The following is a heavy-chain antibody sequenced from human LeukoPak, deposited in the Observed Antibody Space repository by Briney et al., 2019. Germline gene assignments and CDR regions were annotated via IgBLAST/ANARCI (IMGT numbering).Heavy chain of an antibody. CDR1: GFTFSSYA. V-gene: IGHV3-23*01. CDR2: ISGSGGST. J-gene: IGHJ4*02. CDR3: ATSSGYSGSYSADY. Sequence: PGGSLRLXCAASGFTFSSYAMSWVRQAPGKGLEWVSAISGSGGSTYYADSVKGRFTIPRDNSKNTLYLQMNSLRAEDTAVYYCATSSGYSGSYSADYWGQGTLVTVSS. D-gene: IGHD1-26*01.